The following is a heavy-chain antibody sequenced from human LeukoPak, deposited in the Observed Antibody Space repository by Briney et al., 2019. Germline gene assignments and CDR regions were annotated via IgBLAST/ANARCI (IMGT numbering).Heavy chain of an antibody. J-gene: IGHJ4*02. CDR1: GGSFSGYH. CDR3: ARLYCSGGSCYWGYYFDY. CDR2: INHSGST. Sequence: SETLSLTCAVYGGSFSGYHWSWIRQPPGKGLEWIGEINHSGSTNYNPSLKSRVTISVDTSKNQFSLKLSSVTAADTAVYYCARLYCSGGSCYWGYYFDYWGQGTLVTVSS. V-gene: IGHV4-34*01. D-gene: IGHD2-15*01.